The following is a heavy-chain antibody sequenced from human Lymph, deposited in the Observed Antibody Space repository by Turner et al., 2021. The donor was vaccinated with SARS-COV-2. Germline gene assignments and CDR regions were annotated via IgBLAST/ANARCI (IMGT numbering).Heavy chain of an antibody. CDR1: GYTFTGNY. Sequence: QVQLVQSGAVGKKLGAAVKVPCTAPGYTFTGNYMHWVRQAPGQGLERVVWIIPNSGGTNYTQKFQGRVTMSRDTSISTAYMELSRLRSDETAVYYCARSRDLECMVRGVGPFDYWGQGTLVTVSS. V-gene: IGHV1-2*02. D-gene: IGHD3-10*01. CDR3: ARSRDLECMVRGVGPFDY. CDR2: IIPNSGGT. J-gene: IGHJ4*02.